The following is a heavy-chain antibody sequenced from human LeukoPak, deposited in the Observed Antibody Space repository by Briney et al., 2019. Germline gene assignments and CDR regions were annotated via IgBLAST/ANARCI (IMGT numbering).Heavy chain of an antibody. CDR2: INPSGGST. CDR3: ARDSDGGYCSGGSCYILGYFDY. V-gene: IGHV1-46*01. J-gene: IGHJ4*02. CDR1: GYTFTSYY. Sequence: ASVKVSCKASGYTFTSYYMHWVRQAPGQGLEWMGIINPSGGSTSYAQKFQGRVTMTRDMSTSTVYMELSSLRSEDTAVYYCARDSDGGYCSGGSCYILGYFDYWGQRTLVTVSS. D-gene: IGHD2-15*01.